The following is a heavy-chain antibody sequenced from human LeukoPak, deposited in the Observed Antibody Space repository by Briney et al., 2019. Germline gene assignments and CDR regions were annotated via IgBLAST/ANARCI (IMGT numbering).Heavy chain of an antibody. D-gene: IGHD3-22*01. Sequence: GGSLRLSCAVSGLTFSDYYMSWVRQAPGKGLEWISFISPSGTPMYYADSVKGRFAISRDNAKNSLYLQMNSLRDEDTAVYYCARAIYDSSGSGDYWGQGTLVTVSS. CDR3: ARAIYDSSGSGDY. CDR2: ISPSGTPM. CDR1: GLTFSDYY. V-gene: IGHV3-11*04. J-gene: IGHJ4*02.